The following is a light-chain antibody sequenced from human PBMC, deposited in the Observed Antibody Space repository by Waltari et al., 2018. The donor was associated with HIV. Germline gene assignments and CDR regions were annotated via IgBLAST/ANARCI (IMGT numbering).Light chain of an antibody. CDR1: SSDVGSYNV. CDR2: EDN. Sequence: QSALTQPASVSGSPGQSITISCTGTSSDVGSYNVVSWYQQHPGKAPKLMIYEDNKRAAGVSNRCAGSKSGNTASLTISGLQAEDEADYYCCSYTGSTTWVFGGGTKLTVL. J-gene: IGLJ3*02. V-gene: IGLV2-23*01. CDR3: CSYTGSTTWV.